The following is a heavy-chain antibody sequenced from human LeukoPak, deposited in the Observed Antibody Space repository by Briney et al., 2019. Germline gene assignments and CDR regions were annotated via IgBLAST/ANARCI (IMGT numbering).Heavy chain of an antibody. D-gene: IGHD6-19*01. Sequence: SVKVSCKASGGTFSSYAISWVRQAPGQGLEWMGRIIPILGIANYAQKFQGRVTITADKSTSTAYMELSSLRSEDTAVYYCAREGIAVAGTGPYGMDVWGKGTTVTVSS. V-gene: IGHV1-69*04. CDR3: AREGIAVAGTGPYGMDV. CDR1: GGTFSSYA. J-gene: IGHJ6*04. CDR2: IIPILGIA.